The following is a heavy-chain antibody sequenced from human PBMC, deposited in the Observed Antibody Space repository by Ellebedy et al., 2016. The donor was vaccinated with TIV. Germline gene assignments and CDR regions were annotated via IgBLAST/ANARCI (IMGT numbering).Heavy chain of an antibody. D-gene: IGHD1-14*01. J-gene: IGHJ4*02. CDR2: IYHFATT. Sequence: SETLSLXXGVSGDSISSYYWWTWVRQPPEKGLEWIGEIYHFATTNYNPSLKSRVTISVDKSKNQFSLRLTSMTAADTALYYCARVRRLTTLDSWGQGTLVTVSS. CDR3: ARVRRLTTLDS. V-gene: IGHV4-4*02. CDR1: GDSISSYYW.